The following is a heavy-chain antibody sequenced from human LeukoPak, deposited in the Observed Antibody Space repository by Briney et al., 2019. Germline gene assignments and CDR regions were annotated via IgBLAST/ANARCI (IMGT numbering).Heavy chain of an antibody. CDR3: ASASSHRIAAGGDY. CDR2: ISSGGSYE. Sequence: PGGSLRLSCAASGFSFSSYAMHWVRQAPGKGLEWVSIISSGGSYEYYADSVKGRFTISRDNAKNTLYLQMSSLRAEDTAVYYCASASSHRIAAGGDYWGQGTLVTVSS. CDR1: GFSFSSYA. D-gene: IGHD6-13*01. V-gene: IGHV3-30*07. J-gene: IGHJ4*02.